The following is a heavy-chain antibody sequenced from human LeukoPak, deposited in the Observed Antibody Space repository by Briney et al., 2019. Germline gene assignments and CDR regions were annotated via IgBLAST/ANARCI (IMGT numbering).Heavy chain of an antibody. J-gene: IGHJ4*02. CDR2: IKQDGSEK. CDR1: GFTFSSYW. V-gene: IGHV3-7*01. CDR3: VRDNPRCCGVIPSNIDDY. Sequence: PGGSLRLSCAASGFTFSSYWISWVRQAPGKGLEWVANIKQDGSEKYYVDSVKGRFTISRDNAKNSLYLQMNSLRAEDTAVYYCVRDNPRCCGVIPSNIDDYWGQGTLVTVSS. D-gene: IGHD2/OR15-2a*01.